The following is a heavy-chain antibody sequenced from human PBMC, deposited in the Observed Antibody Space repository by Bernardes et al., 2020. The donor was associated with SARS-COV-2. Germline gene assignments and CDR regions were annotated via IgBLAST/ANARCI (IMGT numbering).Heavy chain of an antibody. J-gene: IGHJ5*02. CDR3: ARVLLWFGELSESWFDP. CDR1: GYTFTSYG. Sequence: ASVKVSCKASGYTFTSYGISWVRQAPGQGLEWMGWISAYNGNTNYAQKLQGRVTMTTDTSTSTAYMELRSLRSDDTAVYYCARVLLWFGELSESWFDPWGQGTLVTVPS. D-gene: IGHD3-10*01. CDR2: ISAYNGNT. V-gene: IGHV1-18*04.